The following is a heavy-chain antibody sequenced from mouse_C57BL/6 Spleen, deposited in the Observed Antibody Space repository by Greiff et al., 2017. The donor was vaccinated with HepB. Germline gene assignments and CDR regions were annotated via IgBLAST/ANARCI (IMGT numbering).Heavy chain of an antibody. D-gene: IGHD2-10*01. Sequence: EVQGVESGGGLVQPGGSLSLSCAASGFTFTDYYMSWVRQPPGKALEWLGFIRNKANGYTTEYSASVKGRFTISRDNSQSILYLQMNALRAEDSATYYCARYSLLYAMDYWGQGTSVTVSS. CDR3: ARYSLLYAMDY. CDR1: GFTFTDYY. CDR2: IRNKANGYTT. J-gene: IGHJ4*01. V-gene: IGHV7-3*01.